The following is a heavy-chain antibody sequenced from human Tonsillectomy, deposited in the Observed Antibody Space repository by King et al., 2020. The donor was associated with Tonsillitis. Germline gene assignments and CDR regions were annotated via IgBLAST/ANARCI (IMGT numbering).Heavy chain of an antibody. CDR3: AKDLTFGGYCSGDSCTAGVLDI. V-gene: IGHV3-30*02. CDR2: IRYDADDE. Sequence: QVQLVESGGGVVQPGGSLRLSCAASGFIFNNYGMHWVRQAPGKGLEWVTFIRYDADDEYYRDSVKGRFTISRDNSKNTLYLQMNSLRREDTAVYYCAKDLTFGGYCSGDSCTAGVLDIWGQGTTVTVSS. D-gene: IGHD2-15*01. J-gene: IGHJ3*02. CDR1: GFIFNNYG.